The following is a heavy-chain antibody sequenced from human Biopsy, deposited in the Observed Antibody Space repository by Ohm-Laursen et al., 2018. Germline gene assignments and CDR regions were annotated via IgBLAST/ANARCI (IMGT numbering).Heavy chain of an antibody. CDR2: IYYSGTT. V-gene: IGHV4-59*01. J-gene: IGHJ6*02. CDR3: ARATNSTGWPYYYFYGMDV. CDR1: GGSISSDY. Sequence: GTLSLTCIVSGGSISSDYWSWIRQPPGKGLEWIGYIYYSGTTDYSPSLKSRVTISIDKSKNQFFLKLNSVTAADTAVYYCARATNSTGWPYYYFYGMDVWGQGTTVTVSS. D-gene: IGHD2/OR15-2a*01.